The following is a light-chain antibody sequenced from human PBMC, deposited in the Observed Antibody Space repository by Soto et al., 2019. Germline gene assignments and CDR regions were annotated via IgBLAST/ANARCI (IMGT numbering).Light chain of an antibody. CDR1: QSISSW. CDR3: QQYNSYSS. J-gene: IGKJ3*01. CDR2: KAS. Sequence: DIQMTQSPSTLSASVGDRVTITCRASQSISSWLAWYQQKPGKAPKLLIYKASSLESGVPSRFSGSGSGTDFSLTISCLPPDDFATYYCQQYNSYSSFGPGTKVDIK. V-gene: IGKV1-5*03.